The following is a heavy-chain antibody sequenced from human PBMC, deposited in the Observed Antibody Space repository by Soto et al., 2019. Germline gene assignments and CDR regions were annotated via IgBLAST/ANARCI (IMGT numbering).Heavy chain of an antibody. J-gene: IGHJ6*02. CDR2: IIPIFGTV. D-gene: IGHD3-10*01. Sequence: SVKVSCKASGGTFSSNAISWVRQDHGQGLEWMGGIIPIFGTVNYAQKFQGRVTITADESTSTAYMELSSLRSEDTAVYYCASLNYYGSGSYDPFDMDVLGQGTTVTGSS. V-gene: IGHV1-69*13. CDR1: GGTFSSNA. CDR3: ASLNYYGSGSYDPFDMDV.